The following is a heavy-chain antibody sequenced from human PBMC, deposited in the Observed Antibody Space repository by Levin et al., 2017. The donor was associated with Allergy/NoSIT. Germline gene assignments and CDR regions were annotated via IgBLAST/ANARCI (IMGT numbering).Heavy chain of an antibody. CDR1: GYTFTGYY. CDR2: INPNSGGT. J-gene: IGHJ4*02. V-gene: IGHV1-2*02. Sequence: ASVKVSCKASGYTFTGYYMHWVRQAPGQGLEWMGWINPNSGGTNYAQKFQGRVTMTRDTSISTAYMELSRLRSDDTAVYYCATIAAAGHLTFDYWGQGTLVTVSS. CDR3: ATIAAAGHLTFDY. D-gene: IGHD6-13*01.